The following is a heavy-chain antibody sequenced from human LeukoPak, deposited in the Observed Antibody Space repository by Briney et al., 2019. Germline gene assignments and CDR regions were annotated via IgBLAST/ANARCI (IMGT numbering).Heavy chain of an antibody. CDR2: IYYSGST. CDR1: GGSISSYY. J-gene: IGHJ3*02. Sequence: SETLSLTCTVSGGSISSYYWSWIRQPPGKGLEWIGYIYYSGSTNYNPSLKSRVTISVDTSKNQFSLKLSSVTAADTAVYYCARTLDYSLRRSDAFDIWGQGTMVTVSS. V-gene: IGHV4-59*01. CDR3: ARTLDYSLRRSDAFDI. D-gene: IGHD3-10*01.